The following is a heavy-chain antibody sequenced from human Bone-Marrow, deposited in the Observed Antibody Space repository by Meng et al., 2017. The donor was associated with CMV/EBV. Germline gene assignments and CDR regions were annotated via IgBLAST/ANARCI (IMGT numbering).Heavy chain of an antibody. CDR1: GFTFSNAW. CDR3: TTAVFLEWFNDY. CDR2: IKSKTDGGTT. V-gene: IGHV3-15*01. D-gene: IGHD3-3*01. J-gene: IGHJ4*02. Sequence: ESLKLSCASSGFTFSNAWMSWVRQAPGKGLEWVGRIKSKTDGGTTDYAAPVKGRFTIPRDDSKNTLYLQMNSLTTEDTAVYYWTTAVFLEWFNDYWGQGTRVTVSS.